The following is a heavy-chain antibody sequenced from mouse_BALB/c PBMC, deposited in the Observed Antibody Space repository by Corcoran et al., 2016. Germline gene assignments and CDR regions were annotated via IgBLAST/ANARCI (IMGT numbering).Heavy chain of an antibody. J-gene: IGHJ4*01. CDR2: INPNNGGT. CDR3: ARDVGLRRNYALDY. D-gene: IGHD2-4*01. CDR1: GYTFTEYT. Sequence: EVQLQQSGPELVKPGASVKISCKTSGYTFTEYTMHWVKQSHGKSLEWIGSINPNNGGTSYNQKFKGKATLTVDKSSSTAYMELRSLTSEDSAVYFCARDVGLRRNYALDYWGQGTSVTVSS. V-gene: IGHV1-22*01.